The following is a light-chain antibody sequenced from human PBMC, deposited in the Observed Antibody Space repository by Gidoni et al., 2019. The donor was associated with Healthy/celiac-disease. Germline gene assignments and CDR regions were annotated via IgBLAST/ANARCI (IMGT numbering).Light chain of an antibody. CDR2: AAS. Sequence: DIEMTQSPYSLSASVGDRVSITCRASQSISSYLSWYQQKAEKAHQLLIYAASSLQGGDPTRFGGGGAGTDLTLTISGLEPEDFATYCCQQSYSTPPTFGQGTRLEIK. CDR1: QSISSY. J-gene: IGKJ5*01. CDR3: QQSYSTPPT. V-gene: IGKV1-39*01.